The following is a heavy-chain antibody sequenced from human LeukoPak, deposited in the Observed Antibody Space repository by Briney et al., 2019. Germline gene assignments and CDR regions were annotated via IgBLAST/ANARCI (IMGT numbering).Heavy chain of an antibody. V-gene: IGHV3-23*01. Sequence: GGSLRLSCAASGFTFSSYAMSWVRQAPGRGLEWVSAISGSGGSTYYADSVKGRFTISRDNSKNTLYLQMNSLRAEDTAVYYCAKGRRFGQFFDYWGQGTLVTVSS. CDR2: ISGSGGST. CDR1: GFTFSSYA. J-gene: IGHJ4*02. D-gene: IGHD3-10*01. CDR3: AKGRRFGQFFDY.